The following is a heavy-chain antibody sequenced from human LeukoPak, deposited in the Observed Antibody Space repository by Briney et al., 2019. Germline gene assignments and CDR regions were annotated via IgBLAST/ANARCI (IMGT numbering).Heavy chain of an antibody. CDR2: INHSGST. CDR3: ARGQGLRYFDWLRRYYFDY. Sequence: SETLSLTCAVYGGSFSGYYWSWIRQPPGKGLEWIGEINHSGSTNYNPSLKSRVTISVDTSKNQFSLKLSSVTAADTAVYYCARGQGLRYFDWLRRYYFDYWGQGTLVTVSS. V-gene: IGHV4-34*01. D-gene: IGHD3-9*01. J-gene: IGHJ4*02. CDR1: GGSFSGYY.